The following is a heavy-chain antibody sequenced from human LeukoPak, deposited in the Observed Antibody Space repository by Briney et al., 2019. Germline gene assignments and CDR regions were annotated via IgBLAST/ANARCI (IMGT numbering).Heavy chain of an antibody. V-gene: IGHV3-21*01. CDR2: ISSSGSYI. J-gene: IGHJ4*02. Sequence: GGSLRLSCAASGFTFSSYSMTWVRQAPGKGLEWVSSISSSGSYIYYADSVKGRFTISRDNAKNSLYLQMNSLRAEDTAVYYCAREWGGGSKGYWGQGTLVTVSS. CDR1: GFTFSSYS. D-gene: IGHD1-26*01. CDR3: AREWGGGSKGY.